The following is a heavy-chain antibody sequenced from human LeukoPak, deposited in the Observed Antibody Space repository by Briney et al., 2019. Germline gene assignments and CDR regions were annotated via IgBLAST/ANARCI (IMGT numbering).Heavy chain of an antibody. V-gene: IGHV3-23*01. J-gene: IGHJ4*02. D-gene: IGHD2-2*01. CDR3: AKDVWYQPLANFDY. Sequence: PGGSLRLSCAASGFTFSSYWMSWVRQAPGKGLEWVSAISGSGGSTYYADSVKGRFTISRDNSKNTLYLQMNSLRAEDTAVYYCAKDVWYQPLANFDYWGQGTLVTVSS. CDR1: GFTFSSYW. CDR2: ISGSGGST.